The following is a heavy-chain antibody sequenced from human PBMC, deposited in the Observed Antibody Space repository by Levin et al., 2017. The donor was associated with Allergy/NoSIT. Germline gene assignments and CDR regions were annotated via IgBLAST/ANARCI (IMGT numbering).Heavy chain of an antibody. J-gene: IGHJ6*02. CDR2: INYRGGT. CDR1: GGSVISGTYY. V-gene: IGHV4-61*03. CDR3: ARNRIIVSGGNDYYYGMDV. Sequence: PSETLSLTCTVSGGSVISGTYYWSWIRQPPGKGLEWIGYINYRGGTKYSPSLNSRITISVDTSTKGFSLKLTSVTAADTAVYYCARNRIIVSGGNDYYYGMDVWGQGTTVTVSS. D-gene: IGHD5/OR15-5a*01.